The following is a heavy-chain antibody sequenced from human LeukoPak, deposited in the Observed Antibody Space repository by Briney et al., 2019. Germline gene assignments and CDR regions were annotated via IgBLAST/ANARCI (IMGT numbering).Heavy chain of an antibody. V-gene: IGHV3-48*03. CDR1: GFTFSSYE. Sequence: SGGSLRLSCAASGFTFSSYEMNWVRQAPGKGLEWVSYISSSGSTIYYADSVKGRFTISRDNAKNSLYLQMNSLRAEDTAVYYCARDGHSSSWPFDYWGQGTLVTVSS. D-gene: IGHD6-13*01. CDR3: ARDGHSSSWPFDY. J-gene: IGHJ4*02. CDR2: ISSSGSTI.